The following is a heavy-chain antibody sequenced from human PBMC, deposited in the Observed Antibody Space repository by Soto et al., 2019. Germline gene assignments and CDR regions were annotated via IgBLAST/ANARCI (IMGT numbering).Heavy chain of an antibody. CDR1: GFTFSSYS. J-gene: IGHJ4*02. Sequence: GGSLRLSCAASGFTFSSYSMNWVRQAPGKGLEWVSSISSSSSYTYYADSVKGRFTISRDNSKNTLYLQMNSLRAEDTAVYYCAKDKGYYGSGSRNSDYWGQGTLVTVSS. V-gene: IGHV3-21*04. CDR2: ISSSSSYT. D-gene: IGHD3-10*01. CDR3: AKDKGYYGSGSRNSDY.